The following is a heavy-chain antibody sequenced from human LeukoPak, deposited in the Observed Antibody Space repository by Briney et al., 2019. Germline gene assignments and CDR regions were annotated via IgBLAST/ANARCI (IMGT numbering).Heavy chain of an antibody. D-gene: IGHD3-22*01. Sequence: SQTLSLTCTVSGGSISSGGYYWSWIRQHPGKGLEWIGYIYYSGSTYYNPSLKSRVTISVDTSKNQFSLKLSSVTAADTAVFYCAREHSGYHFDYWGQGTLVTVSS. CDR2: IYYSGST. CDR1: GGSISSGGYY. J-gene: IGHJ4*02. V-gene: IGHV4-31*03. CDR3: AREHSGYHFDY.